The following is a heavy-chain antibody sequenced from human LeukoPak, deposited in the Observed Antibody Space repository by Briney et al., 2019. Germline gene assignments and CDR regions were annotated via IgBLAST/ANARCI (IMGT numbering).Heavy chain of an antibody. Sequence: GGSLRPSCAVSGFTFSNYWMYWVRQGPGKGLVWVSRLNGDGDYTNYEDSVKGRFTISRDNAKNTLYLQMNSLRAEDTAVYYCVRGSNGWSGMDVWGQGTTVTVSS. CDR1: GFTFSNYW. V-gene: IGHV3-74*01. J-gene: IGHJ6*02. CDR2: LNGDGDYT. CDR3: VRGSNGWSGMDV. D-gene: IGHD6-19*01.